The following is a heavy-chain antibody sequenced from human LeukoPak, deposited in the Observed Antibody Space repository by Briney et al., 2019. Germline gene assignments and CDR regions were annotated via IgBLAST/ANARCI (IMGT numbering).Heavy chain of an antibody. D-gene: IGHD1-26*01. CDR3: ARDVGPLWELLFDY. J-gene: IGHJ4*02. CDR1: GFTFSSYW. Sequence: PGGSLRPSCAASGFTFSSYWMTWVRQAPGKGLEWVANIKQDGGEKYYMDSVKGRFTISRDNAKNSLYLQMNSLRAEDTAVYYCARDVGPLWELLFDYWGQGTLVTVSS. V-gene: IGHV3-7*01. CDR2: IKQDGGEK.